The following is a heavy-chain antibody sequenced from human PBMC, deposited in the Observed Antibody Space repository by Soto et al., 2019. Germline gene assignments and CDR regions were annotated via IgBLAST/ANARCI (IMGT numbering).Heavy chain of an antibody. Sequence: SQTLSLTCVISGDSVSSNSVAWNWIRQSPSRGLEWLGRTYYRSKWYTDYALSVKSRITINPDTSKNQFSLQLNSVTPEDTAVYYCARDLYDTSWTLFDYWGLGTLVTVSS. D-gene: IGHD2-2*01. V-gene: IGHV6-1*01. CDR3: ARDLYDTSWTLFDY. CDR1: GDSVSSNSVA. J-gene: IGHJ4*02. CDR2: TYYRSKWYT.